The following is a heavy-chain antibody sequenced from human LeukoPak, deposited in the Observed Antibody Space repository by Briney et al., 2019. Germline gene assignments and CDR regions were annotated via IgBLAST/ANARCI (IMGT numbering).Heavy chain of an antibody. D-gene: IGHD2-2*02. V-gene: IGHV4-34*01. J-gene: IGHJ6*03. CDR2: RDHSGTT. CDR3: ATGRNGVVPSPILGVGPWYNYHYMDV. Sequence: SETLSLTCVVYGGSFSGYCWSWIRQPPGKGLEWIGERDHSGTTNYNPSLKSRVTMSVDTSKNQFSLLVSSVTAAATAVYYCATGRNGVVPSPILGVGPWYNYHYMDVWGKGTTVTVSS. CDR1: GGSFSGYC.